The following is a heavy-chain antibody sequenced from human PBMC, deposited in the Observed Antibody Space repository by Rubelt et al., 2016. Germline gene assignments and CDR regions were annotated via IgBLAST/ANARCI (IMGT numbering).Heavy chain of an antibody. D-gene: IGHD4-11*01. CDR3: ARHATDVTVTSPFDY. Sequence: QLQLQESGPGLVKPSETLSLTCTVSGGSVSGSSHYWGWIRQSPGKGLEWIGSIFYSGATFYKPSLKGRVTRAVDTSKNKFSLKVPSVAPADTAVYYGARHATDVTVTSPFDYWGQGTLVTVSS. CDR1: GGSVSGSSHY. J-gene: IGHJ4*02. CDR2: IFYSGAT. V-gene: IGHV4-39*01.